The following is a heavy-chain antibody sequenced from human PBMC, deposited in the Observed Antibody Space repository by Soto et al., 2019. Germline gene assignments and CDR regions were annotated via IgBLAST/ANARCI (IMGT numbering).Heavy chain of an antibody. J-gene: IGHJ4*02. CDR3: AKVPNSSGWTYFDY. Sequence: GGSLRLSCAASGITFSSCAMAWVRQAPGKGLEWVSDISNSGGTTNYADSVKGRFTISRDNSKNTLYLQMNSLRAEDTAVYYCAKVPNSSGWTYFDYWGQGTLVAVSS. V-gene: IGHV3-23*01. CDR1: GITFSSCA. D-gene: IGHD6-19*01. CDR2: ISNSGGTT.